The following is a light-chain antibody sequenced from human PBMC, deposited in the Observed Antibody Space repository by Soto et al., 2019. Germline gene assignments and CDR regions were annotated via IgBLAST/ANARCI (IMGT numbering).Light chain of an antibody. V-gene: IGKV1-5*03. CDR2: KAS. CDR1: QSISIW. CDR3: QQYSTYTPRT. Sequence: DIQMTQSPSTLSASVGARVTITCRASQSISIWLAWYQPKPGKAPKIPIYKASSLESGVPSRFSGSGSGTEFTLTISSLQPDDFATYYCQQYSTYTPRTFGQGTKVDIK. J-gene: IGKJ1*01.